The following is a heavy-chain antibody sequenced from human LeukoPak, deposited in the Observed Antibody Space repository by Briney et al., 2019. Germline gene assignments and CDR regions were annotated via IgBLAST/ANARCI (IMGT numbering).Heavy chain of an antibody. Sequence: SGGSLRLSCAASGITFTDHGLSWVRQAPGKGLEWVSSISVSGGVTLYADSVKGRFVISRDNSRSRVYLEMNRLRAEDTAVYYCAKGFDFWRGLYYFDHWGQGTLVTASS. CDR1: GITFTDHG. CDR2: ISVSGGVT. D-gene: IGHD3-3*01. J-gene: IGHJ4*02. V-gene: IGHV3-23*01. CDR3: AKGFDFWRGLYYFDH.